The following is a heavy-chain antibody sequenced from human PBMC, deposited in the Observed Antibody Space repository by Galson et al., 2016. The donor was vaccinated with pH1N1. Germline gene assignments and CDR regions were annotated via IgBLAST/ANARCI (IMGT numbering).Heavy chain of an antibody. CDR2: ISYNGHDQ. CDR1: GFTFDTFA. Sequence: SLRLSCAASGFTFDTFAMHWVRQNPGKGLEWVAFISYNGHDQSYANSVKGRFTVSRDNSKNTLYLQMTSLRPEDTALYYCAREDWSYADTYYYGMDVWGQGTTATVSS. V-gene: IGHV3-30-3*01. D-gene: IGHD3-16*01. CDR3: AREDWSYADTYYYGMDV. J-gene: IGHJ6*02.